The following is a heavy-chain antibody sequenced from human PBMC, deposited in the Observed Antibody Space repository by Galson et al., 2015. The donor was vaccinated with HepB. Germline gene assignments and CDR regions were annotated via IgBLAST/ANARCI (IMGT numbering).Heavy chain of an antibody. J-gene: IGHJ5*02. CDR2: ISAYNGNT. CDR1: GYSFTSYG. D-gene: IGHD3-22*01. Sequence: SVKVSCKASGYSFTSYGVSWVRQAPGQGLEWMGWISAYNGNTNCAQNLQGRVTMTTDTSTSTAYMELRSLRSDDSAVSYCARVRVGYDSSGYYIECFDPWGQGTLVTVSS. V-gene: IGHV1-18*01. CDR3: ARVRVGYDSSGYYIECFDP.